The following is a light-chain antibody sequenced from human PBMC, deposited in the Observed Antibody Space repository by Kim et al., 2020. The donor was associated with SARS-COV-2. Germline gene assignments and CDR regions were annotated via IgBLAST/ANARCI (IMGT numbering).Light chain of an antibody. CDR2: EVS. Sequence: GQSVTISISGSNSDLGDYSYVSWYQQHPGKAPKLIIYEVSKRPSGVPDRFSGSKSGNTASLTVSGLQAEDEADYYCTSYAGSNNYVFGSGTKVTVL. CDR3: TSYAGSNNYV. V-gene: IGLV2-8*01. J-gene: IGLJ1*01. CDR1: NSDLGDYSY.